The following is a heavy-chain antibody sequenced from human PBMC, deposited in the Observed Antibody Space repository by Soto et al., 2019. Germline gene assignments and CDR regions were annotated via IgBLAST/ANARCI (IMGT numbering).Heavy chain of an antibody. CDR2: IYPGDSDT. CDR1: GYSFTSYW. CDR3: ARCGPIWSGPLDFYY. Sequence: PGEALKSSCKGSGYSFTSYWIGWVRQMPGKGLEWMGIIYPGDSDTRYSPSFQGQVTISADKSISTAYLQWSSLKASDTAMYYCARCGPIWSGPLDFYYRGQGTLVTVSS. J-gene: IGHJ4*02. V-gene: IGHV5-51*01. D-gene: IGHD3-3*01.